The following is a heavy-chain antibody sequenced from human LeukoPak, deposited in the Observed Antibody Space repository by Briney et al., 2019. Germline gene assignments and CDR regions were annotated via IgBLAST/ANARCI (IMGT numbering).Heavy chain of an antibody. D-gene: IGHD6-13*01. J-gene: IGHJ4*02. V-gene: IGHV3-23*01. Sequence: GGSLRLSCAASGFTFDDYGMTWVRQAPGKGLEWVSTISGSGYRTYYADSVKGRFTISRDNSKNTLYLQMNGLRADDTAVFYCARNLAAAGTGYWGQGTLVTVSS. CDR2: ISGSGYRT. CDR3: ARNLAAAGTGY. CDR1: GFTFDDYG.